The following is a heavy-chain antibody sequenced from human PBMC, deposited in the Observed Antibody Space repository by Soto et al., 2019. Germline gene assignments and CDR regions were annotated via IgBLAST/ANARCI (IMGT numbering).Heavy chain of an antibody. CDR1: GGSISSGGYY. CDR3: ARGTYYDFWSGYPAYYYYYGMDV. J-gene: IGHJ6*02. V-gene: IGHV4-31*03. D-gene: IGHD3-3*01. CDR2: IYYSGST. Sequence: QVQLQESGPGLVKPSQTLSPTCTVSGGSISSGGYYWSWIRQHPGKGLEWIGYIYYSGSTYYNPSLKSRVTISVDTSKNQFSLKLSSVTAADTAVYYCARGTYYDFWSGYPAYYYYYGMDVWGQGTTVTVSS.